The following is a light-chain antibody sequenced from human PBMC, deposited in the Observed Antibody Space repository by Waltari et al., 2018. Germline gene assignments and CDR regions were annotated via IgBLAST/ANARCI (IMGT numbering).Light chain of an antibody. V-gene: IGKV3-15*01. CDR3: QQYNRWPPIT. CDR1: QAISSN. J-gene: IGKJ5*01. CDR2: DAS. Sequence: EVVMTQSPATLSLFPGEGATLSCRASQAISSNLAWYQQRPGQAPRLLIFDASTRAPSIPARFSVSGSGTEFTLTIRSLQSEDSAVYYCQQYNRWPPITFGQGTRLEIK.